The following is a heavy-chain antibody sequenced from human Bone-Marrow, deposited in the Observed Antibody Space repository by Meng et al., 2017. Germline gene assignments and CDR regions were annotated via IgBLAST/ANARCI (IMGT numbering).Heavy chain of an antibody. CDR1: GGTFSSYA. Sequence: SVKVSCKASGGTFSSYAISWVRQAPGQGLEWMGGIIPIFGTANYAQKFQGRVTITTDESTSTAYMELSSLRSEDTAVYYCARDGDCSGSSCYHGGDYWGQGTLVTVSS. J-gene: IGHJ4*02. CDR2: IIPIFGTA. CDR3: ARDGDCSGSSCYHGGDY. V-gene: IGHV1-69*05. D-gene: IGHD2-15*01.